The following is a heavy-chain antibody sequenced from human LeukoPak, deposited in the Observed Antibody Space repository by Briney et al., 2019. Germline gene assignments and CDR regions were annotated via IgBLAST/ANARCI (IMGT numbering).Heavy chain of an antibody. CDR2: IYHSGRT. V-gene: IGHV4-38-2*02. CDR1: GYSISSGYY. Sequence: PSETLSLTCTVSGYSISSGYYWGWIRQPPGKGLEWIGSIYHSGRTFYNPSLKSRVTISVDTSKNQFSLKLTSVTAADTAVYYCARDGAWFGEEDWFDPWGQGTLVTVSS. D-gene: IGHD3-10*01. CDR3: ARDGAWFGEEDWFDP. J-gene: IGHJ5*02.